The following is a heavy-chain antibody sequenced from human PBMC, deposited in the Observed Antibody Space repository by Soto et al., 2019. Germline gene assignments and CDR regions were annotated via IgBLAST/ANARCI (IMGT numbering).Heavy chain of an antibody. CDR3: ASVWGSYRYKGTTYFDY. CDR2: IIPIFGTA. CDR1: GGTFSSYA. Sequence: SVKVSCKASGGTFSSYAISWVRQAPGQGLEWMGGIIPIFGTANYAQKFQGRVTITADESTSTAYMELSSLRSEDTAVYYCASVWGSYRYKGTTYFDYWGQGTLVTVSS. D-gene: IGHD3-16*02. J-gene: IGHJ4*02. V-gene: IGHV1-69*13.